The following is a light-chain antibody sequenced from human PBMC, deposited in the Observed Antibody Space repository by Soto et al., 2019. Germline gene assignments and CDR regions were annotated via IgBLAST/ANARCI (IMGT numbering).Light chain of an antibody. Sequence: DIQMTQSPSSLSASVGDRVTITCQASRDIGKYLNWFQEKPGKAPKLMIYDASNLQTGVPSRFSGSGSGTDFTFTISSLQPEYFATYYCQRYDALPPTFGQGTRLEI. CDR1: RDIGKY. CDR3: QRYDALPPT. V-gene: IGKV1-33*01. J-gene: IGKJ5*01. CDR2: DAS.